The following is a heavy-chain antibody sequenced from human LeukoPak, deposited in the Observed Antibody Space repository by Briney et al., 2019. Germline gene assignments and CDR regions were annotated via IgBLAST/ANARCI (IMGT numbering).Heavy chain of an antibody. D-gene: IGHD3-3*01. Sequence: GESLKISCKGSGYRFTTQWIGWVRQMPGKGLEWMGIIYPSDSDTRYSPSFQGQVTISADKSISTAFLQWSSLKASDTAMYYCARLSGAVFDYWGQGTLVSVS. CDR2: IYPSDSDT. J-gene: IGHJ4*02. V-gene: IGHV5-51*01. CDR3: ARLSGAVFDY. CDR1: GYRFTTQW.